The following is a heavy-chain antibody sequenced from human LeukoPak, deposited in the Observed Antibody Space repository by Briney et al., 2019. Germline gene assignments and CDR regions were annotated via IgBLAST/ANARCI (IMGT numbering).Heavy chain of an antibody. J-gene: IGHJ4*02. D-gene: IGHD1-1*01. CDR3: ASDLTGALTFDY. Sequence: PSETLSLTCAVYGGSFSGYYWSWIRQPPGKGLEWIGSIYYSGSTYYNPSLKSRVTISVDTSKNQFSLKLSSVTAADTAVYYCASDLTGALTFDYWGQGTLVTVSS. CDR1: GGSFSGYY. CDR2: IYYSGST. V-gene: IGHV4-34*01.